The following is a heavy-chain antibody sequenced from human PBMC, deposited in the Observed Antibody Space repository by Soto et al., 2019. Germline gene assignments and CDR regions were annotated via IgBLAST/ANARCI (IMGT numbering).Heavy chain of an antibody. J-gene: IGHJ4*02. CDR1: GFTFSSYG. D-gene: IGHD3-16*02. V-gene: IGHV3-33*01. CDR2: IWYDGSNK. CDR3: ARDRYGAGLCDY. Sequence: QVQLVESGGGVVQPGRSLRLSCAASGFTFSSYGMPWVRQAPGKGLEWVAVIWYDGSNKYYADSVKGRFTISRDNSKNTLYLQMNSLRAEDTAVYYCARDRYGAGLCDYWGQGTLVTVSS.